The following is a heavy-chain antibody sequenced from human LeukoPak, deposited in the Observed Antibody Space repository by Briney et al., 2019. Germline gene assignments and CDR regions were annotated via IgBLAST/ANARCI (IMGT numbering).Heavy chain of an antibody. CDR3: ARETYYYDSSGYKDGAFDI. D-gene: IGHD3-22*01. CDR2: IFHSGST. V-gene: IGHV4-59*12. Sequence: SETLSLTCTVSGGSFNSYYWSWIRQPPGKGLEWIGYIFHSGSTAYNPSLKSRVTMLVDTYTSQFSLELSSVTAADTAVYYCARETYYYDSSGYKDGAFDIWGQGTMVTVSS. CDR1: GGSFNSYY. J-gene: IGHJ3*02.